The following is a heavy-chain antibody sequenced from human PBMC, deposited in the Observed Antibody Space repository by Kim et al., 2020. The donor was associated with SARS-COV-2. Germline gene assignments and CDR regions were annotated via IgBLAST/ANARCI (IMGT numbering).Heavy chain of an antibody. D-gene: IGHD5-18*01. CDR3: AKDAARYSYGFYFDY. V-gene: IGHV3-30*02. Sequence: SVKGRFTISRDNSKNTLYLQMNSLRAEDTAVYYCAKDAARYSYGFYFDYWGQGTLVTVSS. J-gene: IGHJ4*02.